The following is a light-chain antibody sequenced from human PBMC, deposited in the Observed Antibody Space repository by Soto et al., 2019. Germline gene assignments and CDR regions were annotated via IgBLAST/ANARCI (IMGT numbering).Light chain of an antibody. Sequence: QSARTQPASVSGSPGQSITISCTGTSSDVGGYNYVSWYQQHPGKAPKLMIYDVSNRPSGVSNRFSGSKSGNTASLTISGLQAEDEADYYCSSYTSSSTLFGTGTKLTVL. CDR1: SSDVGGYNY. CDR3: SSYTSSSTL. J-gene: IGLJ1*01. V-gene: IGLV2-14*01. CDR2: DVS.